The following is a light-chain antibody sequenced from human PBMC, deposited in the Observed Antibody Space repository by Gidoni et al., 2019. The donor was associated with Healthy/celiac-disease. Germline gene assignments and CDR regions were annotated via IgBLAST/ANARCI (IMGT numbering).Light chain of an antibody. CDR2: KDS. CDR1: ALPKQY. V-gene: IGLV3-25*03. Sequence: SYELTQPPSVSVSPGQTARITCSGDALPKQYAYWYQQKPGQAPVLVIYKDSERPSGLPERFSGSSSGKTVTLTISGVQAEDEADYYCQSADSSGTWVFGGGTKLTVL. J-gene: IGLJ3*02. CDR3: QSADSSGTWV.